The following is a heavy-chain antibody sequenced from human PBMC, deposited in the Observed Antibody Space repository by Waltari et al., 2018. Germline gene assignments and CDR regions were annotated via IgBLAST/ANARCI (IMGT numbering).Heavy chain of an antibody. CDR1: GFIFGGYE. CDR3: ARSREAEGLFDS. CDR2: ISNSGSPI. V-gene: IGHV3-48*03. D-gene: IGHD1-26*01. Sequence: EVQLVESGGGLVQPGGSLRRACGASGFIFGGYEMNWVRQAPGKGPGCISYISNSGSPIYYADSVKGRFTISRDNAKNSLYLQMNSLRVEDTGVYYCARSREAEGLFDSWGQGTLVTVSS. J-gene: IGHJ4*02.